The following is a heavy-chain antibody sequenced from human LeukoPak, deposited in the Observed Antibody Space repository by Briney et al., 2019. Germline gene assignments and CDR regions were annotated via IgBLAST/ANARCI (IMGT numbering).Heavy chain of an antibody. Sequence: SETLSLTCAVYGGSFSGYYWSWIRQPPGKGLEWIGEINHSGSTNYNPSLKSRVTISVDTSKNQFSLKLSSVTAADTAVYYCARTVGARTYYLDYWGQGTPVIVSS. V-gene: IGHV4-34*01. CDR1: GGSFSGYY. CDR2: INHSGST. J-gene: IGHJ4*02. CDR3: ARTVGARTYYLDY. D-gene: IGHD1-26*01.